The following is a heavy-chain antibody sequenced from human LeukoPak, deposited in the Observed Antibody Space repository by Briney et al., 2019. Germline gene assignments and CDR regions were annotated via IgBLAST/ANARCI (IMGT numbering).Heavy chain of an antibody. CDR2: FIPIFGTA. V-gene: IGHV1-69*01. CDR3: AGVKGNSEIQPFDY. CDR1: GGTFSSYA. J-gene: IGHJ4*02. Sequence: GSSVKVSCKASGGTFSSYAISWVRQAPGQGLEWMGGFIPIFGTANYAQKFQGRVTITADESTSTAYMELSSLRSEDTAVFYCAGVKGNSEIQPFDYWGQGTLVTVSS. D-gene: IGHD5-18*01.